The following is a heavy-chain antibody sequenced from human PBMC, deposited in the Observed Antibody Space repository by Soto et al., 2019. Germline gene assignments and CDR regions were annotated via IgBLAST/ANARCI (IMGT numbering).Heavy chain of an antibody. Sequence: SETLSLTCTVSGGSISNFYWSWIRQPPGKGLEWIGYVYYTGSTSYNPSLKRRVTFSADSSRGQFSLRLNSVTAADTAVYYCARTVLGPDLLADSFVDYYYYMDGWGQGTTVTVAS. J-gene: IGHJ6*03. CDR1: GGSISNFY. V-gene: IGHV4-59*08. CDR2: VYYTGST. CDR3: ARTVLGPDLLADSFVDYYYYMDG. D-gene: IGHD3-9*01.